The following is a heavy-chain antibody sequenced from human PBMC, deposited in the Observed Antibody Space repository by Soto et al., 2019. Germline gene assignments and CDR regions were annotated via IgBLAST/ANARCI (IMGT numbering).Heavy chain of an antibody. CDR1: VFTFNGSA. D-gene: IGHD6-6*01. V-gene: IGHV3-73*01. J-gene: IGHJ4*02. Sequence: LGGSLSPSFSAPVFTFNGSAIHWVLHASGKVLEWVARISTKSNGYATTYAASVKGRFTISRDDSKNMAYLQMNGLKNEDKAMYYCSRVEYVTSSPIGWGQGSLDTVS. CDR2: ISTKSNGYAT. CDR3: SRVEYVTSSPIG.